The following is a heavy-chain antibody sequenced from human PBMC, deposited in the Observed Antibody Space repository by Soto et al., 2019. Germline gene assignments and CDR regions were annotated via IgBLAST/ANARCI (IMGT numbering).Heavy chain of an antibody. V-gene: IGHV4-30-4*01. J-gene: IGHJ4*02. D-gene: IGHD1-26*01. CDR1: GGSISNADYY. CDR2: IYYSGST. CDR3: ASGPRMSGSHQFDY. Sequence: SETLSLTCTVSGGSISNADYYWSWVRQPPGKGLEWIGYIYYSGSTYYNPSLKSRVSISLDTSKNQFSLKLNSVTAADTAVYYCASGPRMSGSHQFDYWGQGTLVTVSS.